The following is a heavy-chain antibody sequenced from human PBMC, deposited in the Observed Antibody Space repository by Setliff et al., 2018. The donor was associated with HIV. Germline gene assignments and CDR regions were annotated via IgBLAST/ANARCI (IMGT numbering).Heavy chain of an antibody. V-gene: IGHV1-46*01. D-gene: IGHD1-20*01. J-gene: IGHJ4*02. CDR2: MNPNDGGT. Sequence: ASVKVSCKASGHTLANSYLHWVRQGPGQGLEWMGIMNPNDGGTQYAQNFRGRVSMTRDTSTTTVYMELYSLRSEDTAVYHCARSDISGTGYFDSWGQGTLVTVSS. CDR1: GHTLANSY. CDR3: ARSDISGTGYFDS.